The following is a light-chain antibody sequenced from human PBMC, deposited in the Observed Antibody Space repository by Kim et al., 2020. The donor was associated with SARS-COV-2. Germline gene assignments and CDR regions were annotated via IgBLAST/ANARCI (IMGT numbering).Light chain of an antibody. Sequence: SASVGDRVTITCRASQIITSDLNWYQQKTGEAPHLLIYAASNLQSGVPSRFSGSGSGTDFTLTINSLQPEDVATYYCQQSYIFPRTFGQGTKLEIK. CDR1: QIITSD. J-gene: IGKJ2*02. V-gene: IGKV1-39*01. CDR2: AAS. CDR3: QQSYIFPRT.